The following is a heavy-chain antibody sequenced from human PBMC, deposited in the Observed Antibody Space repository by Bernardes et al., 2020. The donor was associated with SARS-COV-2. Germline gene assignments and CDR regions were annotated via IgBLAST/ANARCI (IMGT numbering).Heavy chain of an antibody. Sequence: SVKVSCKTSGYTFTDFYIHWLRQAPGQRLEWMGWINPKSGGTDYAQKFQGRVTMTRDTSSSTVYMELSWLRVDDTAIYYCASRHSSFAFYGLDVWGQGTTVIVSS. CDR3: ASRHSSFAFYGLDV. V-gene: IGHV1-2*02. CDR2: INPKSGGT. CDR1: GYTFTDFY. D-gene: IGHD6-19*01. J-gene: IGHJ6*02.